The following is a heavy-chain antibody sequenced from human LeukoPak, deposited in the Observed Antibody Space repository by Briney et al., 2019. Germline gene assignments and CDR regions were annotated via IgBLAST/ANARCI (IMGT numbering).Heavy chain of an antibody. CDR3: ARDDSASRASD. Sequence: GGSLRLSCAASVFTFSSSNMNWVRQAPGKGLEWVSYISSSSTVKYYADSVKGRFTISRDNAKNSLYLQLNSLRAEDTAVYYCARDDSASRASDWGQGTLVTVSS. V-gene: IGHV3-48*04. CDR2: ISSSSTVK. CDR1: VFTFSSSN. J-gene: IGHJ4*02. D-gene: IGHD1-26*01.